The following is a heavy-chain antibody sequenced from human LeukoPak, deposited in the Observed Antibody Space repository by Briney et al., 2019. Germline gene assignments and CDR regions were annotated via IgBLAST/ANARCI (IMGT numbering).Heavy chain of an antibody. CDR3: VKGGGITLVRGVTVDY. Sequence: QTGGSLRLSCAASGFSFSSYAMSWVRQAPGKGLEWVSSISGSGASTYYADSVKGRFTISRDNSKNTLYLQMNSLRAEETAVYSCVKGGGITLVRGVTVDYWGEGTLVTVSS. CDR2: ISGSGAST. J-gene: IGHJ4*02. CDR1: GFSFSSYA. D-gene: IGHD3-10*01. V-gene: IGHV3-23*01.